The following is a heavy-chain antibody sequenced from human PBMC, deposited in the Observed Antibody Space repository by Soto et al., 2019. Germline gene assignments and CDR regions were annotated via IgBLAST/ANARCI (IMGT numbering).Heavy chain of an antibody. Sequence: QVQLVQSGAEVKTPGSSVKVSCKASGGTFNSYSIDWVRQAPGQGFEWMGGIIPMSGRPNYAQRFQGRVTVRADKSTNTVYMEVNSLTHEDTAVSYCTRRGRQSANWFDPWGQGTLVTVSS. V-gene: IGHV1-69*06. CDR2: IIPMSGRP. CDR3: TRRGRQSANWFDP. J-gene: IGHJ5*02. CDR1: GGTFNSYS.